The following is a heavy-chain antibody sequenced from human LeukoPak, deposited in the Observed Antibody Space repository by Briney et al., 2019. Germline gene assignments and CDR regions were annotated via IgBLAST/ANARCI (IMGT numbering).Heavy chain of an antibody. V-gene: IGHV3-30*18. J-gene: IGHJ4*02. CDR1: GFTFSSYG. CDR3: AKPAASLFDY. CDR2: ISYDGSNK. Sequence: EGSLRLSCAASGFTFSSYGMHWVRQAPGKGLEWVAVISYDGSNKYYADSVKGRFTISRDNSKNTLYLQMNSLRAEDTAVYYCAKPAASLFDYWGQGTLVTVSS. D-gene: IGHD2-15*01.